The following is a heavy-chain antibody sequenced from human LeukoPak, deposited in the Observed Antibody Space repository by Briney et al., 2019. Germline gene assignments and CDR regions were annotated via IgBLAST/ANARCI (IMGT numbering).Heavy chain of an antibody. J-gene: IGHJ6*03. CDR1: GFTFSDYY. Sequence: GGSPRLSCAASGFTFSDYYMSWIRQAPGKGLEWVSYISSSGSTIYYADSVKGRFTISRDSAKNSLYLQMNSLRAEDTAVYYCARGMATRYYYYYYMDVWGKGTTVTVSS. CDR2: ISSSGSTI. V-gene: IGHV3-11*04. D-gene: IGHD5-12*01. CDR3: ARGMATRYYYYYYMDV.